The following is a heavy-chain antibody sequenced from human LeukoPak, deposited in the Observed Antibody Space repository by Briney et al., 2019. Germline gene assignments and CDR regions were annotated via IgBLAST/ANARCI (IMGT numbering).Heavy chain of an antibody. J-gene: IGHJ4*02. CDR2: IYTTGST. CDR1: GNSIANTFYY. CDR3: ARRQDGHDY. Sequence: SETLSLTCTVSGNSIANTFYYWSWLRQPAGKGLEWIGRIYTTGSTDYNPSLKSRVTISLDTSRYQFSLKLSSVTAADTAVYYCARRQDGHDYWGQGTLVTVSS. V-gene: IGHV4-61*02.